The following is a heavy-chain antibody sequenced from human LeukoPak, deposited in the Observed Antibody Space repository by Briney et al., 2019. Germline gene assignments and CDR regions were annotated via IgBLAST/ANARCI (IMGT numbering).Heavy chain of an antibody. CDR2: INPNSGGT. CDR1: GYTFTGYY. V-gene: IGHV1-2*02. J-gene: IGHJ4*02. D-gene: IGHD4-17*01. Sequence: ASVKVSCKASGYTFTGYYMHWVRQVPGQGLEWMGWINPNSGGTNYAQKFQGRVTMTRDTSISTAYMELSRLRSDDTAVYYCARDLPLTVTTSDYWGQGTLVTVSS. CDR3: ARDLPLTVTTSDY.